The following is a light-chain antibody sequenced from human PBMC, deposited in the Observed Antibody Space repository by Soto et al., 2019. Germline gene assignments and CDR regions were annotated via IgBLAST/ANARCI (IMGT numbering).Light chain of an antibody. CDR2: GAS. V-gene: IGKV3-15*01. Sequence: IVMTQSPATLSVSPGERATFSCRASQSVSSNLAWYQQKPGQAPRLLIYGASTRATGIPARFSGSGSGTEFTLTISSLQSEDFAVYYCQQYNNWWTFGQGTKVDIK. CDR1: QSVSSN. CDR3: QQYNNWWT. J-gene: IGKJ1*01.